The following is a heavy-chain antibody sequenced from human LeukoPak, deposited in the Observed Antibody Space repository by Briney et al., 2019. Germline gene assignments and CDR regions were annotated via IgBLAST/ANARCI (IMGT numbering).Heavy chain of an antibody. CDR3: ARKYYDYVWGSYPFDP. CDR2: IYHSGST. Sequence: KASETLSLTCAVSGGSISSSNWWSWVRQPPGKGLEWIGEIYHSGSTNYNPSLKSRVTISVDKSKNQFSLKLSSVTAADAAVYYCARKYYDYVWGSYPFDPWGQGTLVTVSS. D-gene: IGHD3-16*01. J-gene: IGHJ5*02. V-gene: IGHV4-4*02. CDR1: GGSISSSNW.